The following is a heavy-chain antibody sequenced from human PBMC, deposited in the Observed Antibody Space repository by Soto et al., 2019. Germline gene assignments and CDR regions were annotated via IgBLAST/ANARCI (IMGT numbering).Heavy chain of an antibody. CDR1: GFTFSSYA. D-gene: IGHD5-12*01. CDR2: ISSNGGST. Sequence: EVQLVESGGGLVQPGGSLRLSCSASGFTFSSYAMHWVRQAPGKGLEYVSAISSNGGSTYYADSVKGRFTISRETTKNTLYLQMSSLRAEDTAVYYCVKGRQMATIWYFDYWGQGTLVTVSS. V-gene: IGHV3-64D*06. J-gene: IGHJ4*02. CDR3: VKGRQMATIWYFDY.